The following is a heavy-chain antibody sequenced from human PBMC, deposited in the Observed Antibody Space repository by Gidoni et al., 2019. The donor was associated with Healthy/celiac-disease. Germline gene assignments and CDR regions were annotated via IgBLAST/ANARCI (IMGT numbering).Heavy chain of an antibody. CDR1: GYPFTSYG. V-gene: IGHV1-18*01. J-gene: IGHJ4*02. D-gene: IGHD1-26*01. Sequence: QVQLVQSGAEVKKPGASVQVSCKASGYPFTSYGIRWVRQAPGQGLEWMGWISAYNGNTNYAQKLQGRVTMTTDTSTSTAYMELRSLRSDDTAVYYCARDRGNIVGATIRPRYLDYWGQGTLVTVSS. CDR3: ARDRGNIVGATIRPRYLDY. CDR2: ISAYNGNT.